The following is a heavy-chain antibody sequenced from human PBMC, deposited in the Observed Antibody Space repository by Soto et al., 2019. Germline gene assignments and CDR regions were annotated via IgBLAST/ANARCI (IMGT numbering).Heavy chain of an antibody. CDR1: GYTLTTNY. CDR3: ARGEVTSSGWLFDF. V-gene: IGHV1-46*03. D-gene: IGHD6-19*01. J-gene: IGHJ4*02. CDR2: INPRSGGNT. Sequence: QVQLMQSGSEVKKPGASVKVSCRASGYTLTTNYMHWVRQAPGQGPEGVAMINPRSGGNTNYAQKFKGRVAVTSDTSTTVYLELNNLSSDDTAVYYCARGEVTSSGWLFDFWGQGTLVTVSS.